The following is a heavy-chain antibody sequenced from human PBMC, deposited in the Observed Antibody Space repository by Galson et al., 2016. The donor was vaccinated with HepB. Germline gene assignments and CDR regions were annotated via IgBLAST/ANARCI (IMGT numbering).Heavy chain of an antibody. D-gene: IGHD4-17*01. CDR2: INPSDITI. J-gene: IGHJ4*02. CDR1: GYIFSNYH. V-gene: IGHV1-46*03. CDR3: ARDRTVTTLLHY. Sequence: SVKVSCKASGYIFSNYHLHWVRQAPGQGLEWMGAINPSDITINYAQKFQGRVPMTSDTATSTVYMELSRLRSDDTAVYYCARDRTVTTLLHYWGQGTLVTVSS.